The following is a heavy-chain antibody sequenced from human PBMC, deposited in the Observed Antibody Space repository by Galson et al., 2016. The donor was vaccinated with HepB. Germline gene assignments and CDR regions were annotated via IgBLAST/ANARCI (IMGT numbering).Heavy chain of an antibody. V-gene: IGHV1-69*13. J-gene: IGHJ6*03. CDR3: ATMGHCSSSGCYLGYYHYFYIDV. D-gene: IGHD2-2*01. Sequence: SVKVSCKAFGGNFSSHGVSWVRQAPGQGLEWMGGTIPIFGITNYAQRFQGRVTITAGESTTTAYLELSSLTSEDTAVYYCATMGHCSSSGCYLGYYHYFYIDVWGKGTTVTVSS. CDR2: TIPIFGIT. CDR1: GGNFSSHG.